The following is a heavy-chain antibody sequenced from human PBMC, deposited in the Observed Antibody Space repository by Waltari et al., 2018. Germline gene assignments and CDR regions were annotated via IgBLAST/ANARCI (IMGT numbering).Heavy chain of an antibody. CDR2: IYWNDDK. V-gene: IGHV2-5*01. CDR3: AHSHDRNYAWQFDY. D-gene: IGHD1-7*01. Sequence: QITLKESGPTLVKPTQTLTLTCTFSGFSLTTTGVGVGWIRQPPGTALEWFALIYWNDDKRYSPSLRSRVTITKDTSKNQVVLTMTNMDPVDTATYYCAHSHDRNYAWQFDYWGQGTLVTVSS. J-gene: IGHJ4*02. CDR1: GFSLTTTGVG.